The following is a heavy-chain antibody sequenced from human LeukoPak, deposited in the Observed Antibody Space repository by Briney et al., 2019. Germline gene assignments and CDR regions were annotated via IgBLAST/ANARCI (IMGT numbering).Heavy chain of an antibody. CDR3: AKGEDYCDYAEFDH. CDR1: GFTFSTYA. D-gene: IGHD4-17*01. V-gene: IGHV3-23*01. CDR2: ISGSAGST. J-gene: IGHJ4*02. Sequence: PGGSLRLSRSASGFTFSTYAMSWVRQAPGKGLEWVSAISGSAGSTYYADSVKGRLTSSRDNSKNTLYLQMNSLRAEDTAVYYCAKGEDYCDYAEFDHWGQGTLVTVSS.